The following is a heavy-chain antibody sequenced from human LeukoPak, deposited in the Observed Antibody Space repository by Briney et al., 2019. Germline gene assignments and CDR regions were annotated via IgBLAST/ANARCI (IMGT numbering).Heavy chain of an antibody. CDR2: ISSSGSTI. Sequence: PGGSLRLSCAASGVTFRSFEVNSVRQAPGKGLEWVSYISSSGSTIYYADSVKGRFTISRDNAKNSLYLQMNSLRAEDTAVHYCARDCSWNGGSCLPFYDYWGQGTLVTVSS. CDR3: ARDCSWNGGSCLPFYDY. J-gene: IGHJ4*02. D-gene: IGHD2-15*01. CDR1: GVTFRSFE. V-gene: IGHV3-48*03.